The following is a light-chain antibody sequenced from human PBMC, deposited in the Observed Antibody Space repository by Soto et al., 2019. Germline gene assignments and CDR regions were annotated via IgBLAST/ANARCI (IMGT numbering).Light chain of an antibody. CDR1: QSVTSSF. J-gene: IGKJ4*01. CDR2: GAS. Sequence: EIALTQSPGTLSLSPGERATLSCRASQSVTSSFLAWYQQKPGQAPSLLIYGASSRATGIPERFSGSGSGTDFTLTVSRLGPVYIAVYYCQQYGSSPLTFGGGTKVEL. V-gene: IGKV3-20*01. CDR3: QQYGSSPLT.